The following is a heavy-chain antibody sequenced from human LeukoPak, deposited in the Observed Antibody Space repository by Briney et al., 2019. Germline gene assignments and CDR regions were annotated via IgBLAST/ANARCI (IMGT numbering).Heavy chain of an antibody. J-gene: IGHJ6*03. CDR2: ISWNSGNI. Sequence: GGSLRLSCAASGFMFTSYSMNWVRQAPGKGLEWVSGISWNSGNIAYADFVGGRFTISRDDAKNSLSLQMNSPSDEDTAVYYCAKDAYGGATFFYYMDVWGKGTTVTVSS. CDR1: GFMFTSYS. D-gene: IGHD2/OR15-2a*01. V-gene: IGHV3-9*01. CDR3: AKDAYGGATFFYYMDV.